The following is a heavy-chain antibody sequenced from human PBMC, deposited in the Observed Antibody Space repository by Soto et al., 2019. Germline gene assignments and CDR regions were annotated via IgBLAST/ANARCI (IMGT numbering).Heavy chain of an antibody. D-gene: IGHD3-10*01. Sequence: SVKVSCKASGGTFSSYAISWVRQAPGQGLEWMGGIIPIFGTANYAQKFQGRVTITADESTRTAYMELSSLRSEDTAVYYCARSGGSGSHEFDYRGKGTLVTVSS. CDR1: GGTFSSYA. V-gene: IGHV1-69*13. CDR2: IIPIFGTA. J-gene: IGHJ4*02. CDR3: ARSGGSGSHEFDY.